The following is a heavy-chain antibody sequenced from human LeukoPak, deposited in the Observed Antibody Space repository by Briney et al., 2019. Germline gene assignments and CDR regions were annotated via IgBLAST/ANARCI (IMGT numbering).Heavy chain of an antibody. J-gene: IGHJ4*02. CDR2: VNHSGST. V-gene: IGHV4-34*01. D-gene: IGHD4-17*01. CDR1: GESFGGYY. Sequence: SETLSLTCAVYGESFGGYYWSWIREPPGKGLEWIGEVNHSGSTNYNPSLKSRVTISVDTSKNQFSLKLSSVTAADTAVYFCAGYHAYGVTTPPLGYWGQGTLVTVSS. CDR3: AGYHAYGVTTPPLGY.